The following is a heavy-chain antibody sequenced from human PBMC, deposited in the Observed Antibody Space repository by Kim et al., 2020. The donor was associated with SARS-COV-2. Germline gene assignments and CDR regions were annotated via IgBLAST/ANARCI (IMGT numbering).Heavy chain of an antibody. V-gene: IGHV4-34*13. D-gene: IGHD4-4*01. CDR3: ARGRRQVTTTGVGLDY. Sequence: SLTSRVTISVDTSKNQFSLKLSSVTAADTAVYYCARGRRQVTTTGVGLDYWGQGTLVTVSS. J-gene: IGHJ4*02.